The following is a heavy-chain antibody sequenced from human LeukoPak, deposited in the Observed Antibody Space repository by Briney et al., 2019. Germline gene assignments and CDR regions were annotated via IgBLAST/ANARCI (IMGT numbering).Heavy chain of an antibody. J-gene: IGHJ4*02. V-gene: IGHV3-7*01. CDR3: ARDRGSSGWYEFDY. D-gene: IGHD6-19*01. CDR2: IKQDGSEK. CDR1: GFTSSSYW. Sequence: TGGSLRLSCAASGFTSSSYWMSWVRQAPEKGLEWVANIKQDGSEKYYVDSVKGRFTISRDNAKNSLYLQMNSLRAEDTAVYYCARDRGSSGWYEFDYWGQGTLVTVSS.